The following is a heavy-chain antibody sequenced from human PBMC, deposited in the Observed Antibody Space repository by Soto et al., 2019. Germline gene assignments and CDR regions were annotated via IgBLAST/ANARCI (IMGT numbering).Heavy chain of an antibody. CDR1: GYTFTTFG. Sequence: QVQLVQSGAEVKPPGASVKVSCKASGYTFTTFGISWVRQAPGQGLEWMGWTSTNNGDTYYVPRFQGRVTVTKDTSTRTAYMELRSLGSDDTAVYYCGREYCRGGRCYSPDYWGQGTLVTVSS. D-gene: IGHD2-15*01. CDR2: TSTNNGDT. CDR3: GREYCRGGRCYSPDY. V-gene: IGHV1-18*01. J-gene: IGHJ4*02.